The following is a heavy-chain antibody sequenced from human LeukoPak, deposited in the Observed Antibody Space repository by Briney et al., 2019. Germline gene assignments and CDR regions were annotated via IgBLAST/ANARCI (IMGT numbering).Heavy chain of an antibody. CDR2: INAHGSVT. Sequence: GGFLRLSCAASGFTLGDHWMAWVRQALGKGLEWVADINAHGSVTYYADSVKGRFTISRDNAKNSLYLEMSTLTVEDTAIYYCARHLPWGKSDFDSWGQGTLVTVSS. CDR3: ARHLPWGKSDFDS. CDR1: GFTLGDHW. V-gene: IGHV3-7*01. J-gene: IGHJ4*02. D-gene: IGHD3-16*01.